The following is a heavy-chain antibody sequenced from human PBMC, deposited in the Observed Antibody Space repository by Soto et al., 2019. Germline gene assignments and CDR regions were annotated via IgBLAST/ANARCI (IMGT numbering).Heavy chain of an antibody. Sequence: SETLSLTCTVSGGSISSGGYYWSWIRQHPGKGLEWIGYIYYSGSTYYNPSLKSRVTISVDTSKNQFSLKLSSVTAADTAVYYCARDRFYGDYVFDYWGQGTLVTVSS. V-gene: IGHV4-31*03. CDR1: GGSISSGGYY. CDR2: IYYSGST. CDR3: ARDRFYGDYVFDY. J-gene: IGHJ4*02. D-gene: IGHD4-17*01.